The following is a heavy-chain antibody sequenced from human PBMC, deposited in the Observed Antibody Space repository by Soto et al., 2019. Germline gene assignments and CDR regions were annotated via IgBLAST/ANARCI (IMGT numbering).Heavy chain of an antibody. V-gene: IGHV3-7*03. CDR3: TRGPPGGYGMDV. CDR2: IKEDGSER. CDR1: RFTFSTYE. J-gene: IGHJ6*02. D-gene: IGHD3-16*01. Sequence: PGGSLRLSCAASRFTFSTYEMNWVRQAPGKGLEWVSYIKEDGSERYYVDSVKGRFTISRDNAKNSLYLQMEGLRVEDTAVYYCTRGPPGGYGMDVWGQGTTFTVSS.